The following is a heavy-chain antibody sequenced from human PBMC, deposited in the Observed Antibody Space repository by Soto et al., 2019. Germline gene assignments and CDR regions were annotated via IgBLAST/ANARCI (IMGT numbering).Heavy chain of an antibody. Sequence: GDPLKLSCTGSCYTFTPNWIGWVRQIRGKGLEWMGIIYPGDSDPRYSPSSQGLVTTSADKSITTAYLHWSNLQASDPAIYYCARHFYPDSREYYYYGMYVWAQGTTVTVSS. V-gene: IGHV5-51*01. J-gene: IGHJ6*02. CDR3: ARHFYPDSREYYYYGMYV. CDR2: IYPGDSDP. CDR1: CYTFTPNW. D-gene: IGHD3-3*01.